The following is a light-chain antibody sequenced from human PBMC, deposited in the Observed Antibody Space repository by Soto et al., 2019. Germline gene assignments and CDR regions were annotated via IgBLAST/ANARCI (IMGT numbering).Light chain of an antibody. V-gene: IGKV1-5*03. CDR1: QSISSW. J-gene: IGKJ1*01. Sequence: DIQMTQSPSTLSASVGDGVTITCRASQSISSWLAWYQQKPGKAPKLLIYKASSLASGVPSRFSGSGSGTEFTLTISSLQPDDFATYYCQQYNSYSRTFGQGTKVEIK. CDR3: QQYNSYSRT. CDR2: KAS.